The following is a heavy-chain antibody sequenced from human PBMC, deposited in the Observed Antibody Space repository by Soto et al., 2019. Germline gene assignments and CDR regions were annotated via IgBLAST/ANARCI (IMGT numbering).Heavy chain of an antibody. CDR3: LRDRGQLLY. Sequence: PSETLSLTCTVSGCSISGSYWNWIRQPPGKGLEWIGYVFSSGITDYSPSRHSRVTITVDTSNNQFSLKLRSVNDADTAIYYCLRDRGQLLYWGQGILVTVSS. J-gene: IGHJ4*02. CDR1: GCSISGSY. CDR2: VFSSGIT. V-gene: IGHV4-59*01. D-gene: IGHD5-18*01.